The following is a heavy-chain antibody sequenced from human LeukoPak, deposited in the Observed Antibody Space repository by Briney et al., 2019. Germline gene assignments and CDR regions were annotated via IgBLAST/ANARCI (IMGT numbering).Heavy chain of an antibody. CDR2: IKQEGSEK. Sequence: GGSLRLSCAASGFTFSSYAMHWVRQAPGKGLEWVANIKQEGSEKYYVDSVKGRFTISRDNAKNSLYLQMNSLRAEDTAVYYCARDSFNDYWGQGTLVTVSS. J-gene: IGHJ4*02. CDR3: ARDSFNDY. D-gene: IGHD2/OR15-2a*01. CDR1: GFTFSSYA. V-gene: IGHV3-7*01.